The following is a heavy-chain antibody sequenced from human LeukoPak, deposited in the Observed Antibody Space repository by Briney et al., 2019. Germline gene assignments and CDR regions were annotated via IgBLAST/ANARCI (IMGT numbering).Heavy chain of an antibody. Sequence: GGSLRLSCAVSGFTFSSYSMNWVRQAPGKGLEWVSSISSSSSYIYYADSVKGRFTISRDNAKNSLYLQMNSLRAEDTAVCYCARGPHSSDPNIWGQGTMVTVSS. CDR3: ARGPHSSDPNI. V-gene: IGHV3-21*01. CDR1: GFTFSSYS. D-gene: IGHD6-19*01. CDR2: ISSSSSYI. J-gene: IGHJ3*02.